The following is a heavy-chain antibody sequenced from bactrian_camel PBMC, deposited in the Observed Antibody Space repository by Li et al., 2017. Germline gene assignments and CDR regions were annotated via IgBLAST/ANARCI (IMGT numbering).Heavy chain of an antibody. V-gene: IGHV3S53*01. D-gene: IGHD3*01. CDR1: GYSAVTLC. Sequence: HVQLVESGGGSVQAGGSLRLSCRFATGYSAVTLCMGWFRQAPGKQREGIAAINRRGTTNYADSVLGRFTISKDNAKNVLSLQMRNLQSEDSAMYYCAAANVPVVAIATMTRVLREMDFPDWGRGTQVTVSS. CDR3: AAANVPVVAIATMTRVLREMDFPD. CDR2: INRRGTT. J-gene: IGHJ4*01.